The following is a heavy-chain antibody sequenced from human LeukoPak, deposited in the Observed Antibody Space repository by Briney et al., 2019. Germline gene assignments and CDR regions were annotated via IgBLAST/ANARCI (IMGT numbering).Heavy chain of an antibody. Sequence: SETLSLTCTVSGGSISSSSYYWGWIRQPPGKGLEWIGEINHSGSTNYNPSLKSRVTISVDTSKNQFSLKLSSVTAADTAVYYCARAAEAFDIWGQGTMVTVSS. J-gene: IGHJ3*02. CDR1: GGSISSSSYY. CDR3: ARAAEAFDI. V-gene: IGHV4-39*07. CDR2: INHSGST.